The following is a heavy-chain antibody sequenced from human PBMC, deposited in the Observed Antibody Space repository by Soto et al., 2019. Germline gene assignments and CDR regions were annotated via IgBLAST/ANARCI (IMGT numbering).Heavy chain of an antibody. J-gene: IGHJ3*02. CDR3: ARGGGVGVAGSAAFDM. V-gene: IGHV1-2*02. D-gene: IGHD3-3*01. CDR2: INPATGAA. Sequence: QLHLVQSGAVVKKPGASVTVSCSASGYPVTAYYMHWVRQAPGRGLEWMGGINPATGAAKYTQTFQGRVTMTTDTSTSTVFTELSGLTSAETAVFYCARGGGVGVAGSAAFDMWGQGTLVTVSS. CDR1: GYPVTAYY.